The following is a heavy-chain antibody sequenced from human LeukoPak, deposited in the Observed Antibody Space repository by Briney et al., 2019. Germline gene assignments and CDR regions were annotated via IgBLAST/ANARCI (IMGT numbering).Heavy chain of an antibody. CDR1: GFTFSTYY. CDR2: ISSEGSST. D-gene: IGHD2-8*01. Sequence: GGSLGLSCAASGFTFSTYYMHWVRQAPGKGLVWVSRISSEGSSTVYADSVKGRFTISRDNAHNTLYLQMSSLRAEDTAVYYCARYGNGHLDYWGQGALVTVSS. V-gene: IGHV3-74*01. CDR3: ARYGNGHLDY. J-gene: IGHJ4*02.